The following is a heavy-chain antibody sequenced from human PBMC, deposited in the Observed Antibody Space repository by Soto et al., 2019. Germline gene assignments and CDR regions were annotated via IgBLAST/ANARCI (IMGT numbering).Heavy chain of an antibody. CDR3: ARSSTTFFYFDN. Sequence: QVQLQESGPGLVKPSQTLSLTCTVSGGSISSGGYYWSWIRQHPGKGPEWIGYIYYTGSTYYNPSLKSRVTISVDTSKNQFSLQLSSVTAADTAVYSCARSSTTFFYFDNWGQGTLVTVSS. V-gene: IGHV4-31*03. CDR1: GGSISSGGYY. CDR2: IYYTGST. D-gene: IGHD2-2*01. J-gene: IGHJ4*02.